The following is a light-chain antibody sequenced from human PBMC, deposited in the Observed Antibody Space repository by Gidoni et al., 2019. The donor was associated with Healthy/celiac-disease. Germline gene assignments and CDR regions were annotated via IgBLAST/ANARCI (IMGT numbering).Light chain of an antibody. CDR1: QGISNY. Sequence: DIQMTQSPSSLSASVGDRVTITCRASQGISNYLAWYQQKPGKVPKLLIYAASPLQSGVPSPFSGSGSGTDFTLTISSLQPEDVSTFYCQKYNSARVTFGQGTKVEIK. V-gene: IGKV1-27*01. CDR2: AAS. J-gene: IGKJ1*01. CDR3: QKYNSARVT.